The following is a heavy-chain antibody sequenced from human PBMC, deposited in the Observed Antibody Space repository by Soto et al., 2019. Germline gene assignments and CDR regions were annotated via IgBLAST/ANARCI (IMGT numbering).Heavy chain of an antibody. V-gene: IGHV5-51*01. CDR2: IYPGDSDT. D-gene: IGHD2-2*01. CDR1: GYSFTSYW. Sequence: PGESLKISCKGSGYSFTSYWIGWVRQMPGKGLEWMGIIYPGDSDTRYSPSFQGQVTISADKSISTAYLQWSSLKASDTAMYYCARVSEDIVVVPAAKGWFDPWGQGTLVTAPQ. CDR3: ARVSEDIVVVPAAKGWFDP. J-gene: IGHJ5*02.